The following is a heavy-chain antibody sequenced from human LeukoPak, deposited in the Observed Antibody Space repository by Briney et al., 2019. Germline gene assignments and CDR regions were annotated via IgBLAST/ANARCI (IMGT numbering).Heavy chain of an antibody. Sequence: GGSLRLSCAASGFTFSSYWMSWVRQAPGKGLEWVASMNQGGSEKYYMDSVKGRFTISRDNAKNSLYLQMNSLRDEDTATYSCARDRGEGGLQSYYFDYWGQGTLVTVSS. V-gene: IGHV3-7*01. CDR1: GFTFSSYW. CDR3: ARDRGEGGLQSYYFDY. CDR2: MNQGGSEK. D-gene: IGHD3-16*01. J-gene: IGHJ4*02.